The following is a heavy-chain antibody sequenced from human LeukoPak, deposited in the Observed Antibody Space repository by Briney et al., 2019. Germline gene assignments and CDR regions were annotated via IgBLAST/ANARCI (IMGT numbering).Heavy chain of an antibody. J-gene: IGHJ6*03. V-gene: IGHV1-8*01. CDR3: ARSGGLRSWYYYYMDV. D-gene: IGHD5-12*01. Sequence: ASVKVSCKASGYTFTSLDINWVRQATGQGLEWLGWINPNSGNTGHAQQFQGRVTITRDTSISTVYMELSSLRSEDTAVYYCARSGGLRSWYYYYMDVWGKGTTVTVSS. CDR2: INPNSGNT. CDR1: GYTFTSLD.